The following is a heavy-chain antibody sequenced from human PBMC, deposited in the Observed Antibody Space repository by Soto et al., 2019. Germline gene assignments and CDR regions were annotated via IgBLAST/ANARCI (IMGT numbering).Heavy chain of an antibody. J-gene: IGHJ6*02. V-gene: IGHV5-10-1*01. D-gene: IGHD4-4*01. Sequence: GESLKISCKGSGYTFTSYWISWVRQMPGKGLEWMGRIDPSDSYTNYSPSFQGHVTISADKSISTAYLQWSSLKASDTAMYYCASRPTVYYFYGMDVRREATKVTAPS. CDR2: IDPSDSYT. CDR3: ASRPTVYYFYGMDV. CDR1: GYTFTSYW.